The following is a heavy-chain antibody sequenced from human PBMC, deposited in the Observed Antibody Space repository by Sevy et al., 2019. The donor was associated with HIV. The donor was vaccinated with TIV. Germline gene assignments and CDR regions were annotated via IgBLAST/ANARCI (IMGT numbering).Heavy chain of an antibody. V-gene: IGHV3-9*01. CDR3: AKEMTSATCYYGAFDI. CDR1: GFTFDDYA. Sequence: GGSLRLSCAASGFTFDDYAMHWVRQAPGKGLEWVSGISWNSGSIGYADSVKGRFTISRDNAKNSLYLQMNSLRAEDTALYYCAKEMTSATCYYGAFDIWGQGTMVTVSS. D-gene: IGHD1-26*01. CDR2: ISWNSGSI. J-gene: IGHJ3*02.